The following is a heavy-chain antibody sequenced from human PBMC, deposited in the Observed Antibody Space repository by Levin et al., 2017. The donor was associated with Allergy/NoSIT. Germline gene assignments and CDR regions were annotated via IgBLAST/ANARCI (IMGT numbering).Heavy chain of an antibody. CDR1: GFSLSGYW. J-gene: IGHJ4*02. CDR3: LRGNSGYGNFDC. V-gene: IGHV3-74*01. D-gene: IGHD5-12*01. CDR2: IKGDASET. Sequence: LKISCVASGFSLSGYWMHWVRQAPGKGLVWVARIKGDASETNYAESVKGRFTISRDNAKNTLYLQMNSLGAEDRAVYYCLRGNSGYGNFDCWGQGTVVTVSS.